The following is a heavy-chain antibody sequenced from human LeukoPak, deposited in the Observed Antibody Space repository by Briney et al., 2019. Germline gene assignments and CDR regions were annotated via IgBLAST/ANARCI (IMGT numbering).Heavy chain of an antibody. D-gene: IGHD2-2*01. CDR3: ARDRFCSSTSCRLFDY. J-gene: IGHJ4*02. V-gene: IGHV1-69*04. CDR1: GGTFSSYA. Sequence: ASVKVSCKASGGTFSSYAISWVRQAPGQGLEWMGRIIPILGIANYAQKFQGRVTITADKSTSTAYMELSSLRSEDTAVYYCARDRFCSSTSCRLFDYWGQGTLVTVSS. CDR2: IIPILGIA.